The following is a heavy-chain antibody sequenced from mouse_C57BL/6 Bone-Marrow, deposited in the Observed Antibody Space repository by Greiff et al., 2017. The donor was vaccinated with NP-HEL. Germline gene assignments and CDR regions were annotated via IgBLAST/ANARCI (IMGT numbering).Heavy chain of an antibody. J-gene: IGHJ3*01. V-gene: IGHV1-39*01. CDR1: GYSFTDYN. D-gene: IGHD2-4*01. Sequence: VQLQQSGPELVKPGASVKISCKASGYSFTDYNMHWVKQSHGKSLEWIGVINPNYGTTSYNQKFKGKATLTVDQSSSTAYMQLNSLTSEDYAVYYCARAMDYYDYDVAWFAYWGQGTLVTVSA. CDR3: ARAMDYYDYDVAWFAY. CDR2: INPNYGTT.